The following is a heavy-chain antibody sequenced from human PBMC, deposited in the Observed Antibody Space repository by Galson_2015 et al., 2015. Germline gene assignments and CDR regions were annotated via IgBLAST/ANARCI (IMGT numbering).Heavy chain of an antibody. J-gene: IGHJ4*02. V-gene: IGHV4-31*03. CDR2: IYYRGST. CDR3: ARGVVVVAAPMYYFDY. CDR1: GGSISSSSYY. Sequence: TLSLTCTVSGGSISSSSYYWGWIRQHPGKGLEWIGYIYYRGSTYYNPSLKSRVTVSVDTSKNQFSLKLSSVTAADTAVYYCARGVVVVAAPMYYFDYWGQGTLVTVSS. D-gene: IGHD2-15*01.